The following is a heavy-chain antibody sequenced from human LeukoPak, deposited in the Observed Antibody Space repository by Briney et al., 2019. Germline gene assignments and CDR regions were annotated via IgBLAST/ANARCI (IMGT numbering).Heavy chain of an antibody. CDR1: GGTFSSYA. J-gene: IGHJ4*02. Sequence: VASVKVSCKASGGTFSSYAISWVRQAPGQGLEWMGRIIPILGVANYAQKFQGRVTITADKSTSTAYMELSSLRSEDTAVYYCAREANWNAPFDYWGQGTLATVSS. CDR2: IIPILGVA. V-gene: IGHV1-69*04. D-gene: IGHD1-20*01. CDR3: AREANWNAPFDY.